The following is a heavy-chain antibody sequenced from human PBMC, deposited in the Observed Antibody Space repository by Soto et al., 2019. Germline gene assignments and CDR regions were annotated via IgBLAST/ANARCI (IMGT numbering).Heavy chain of an antibody. CDR2: IYYSGST. CDR1: GGSVSSGSYY. J-gene: IGHJ5*02. D-gene: IGHD3-9*01. V-gene: IGHV4-61*01. Sequence: SETLSLTCTVSGGSVSSGSYYWRWIRQPPGKGLEWIGYIYYSGSTNYNPSLKSRVTISVDTSKNQFSLKLSSVTAADTAVYYCARETKDDILTGFHGEFDPWGQGTLVTVSS. CDR3: ARETKDDILTGFHGEFDP.